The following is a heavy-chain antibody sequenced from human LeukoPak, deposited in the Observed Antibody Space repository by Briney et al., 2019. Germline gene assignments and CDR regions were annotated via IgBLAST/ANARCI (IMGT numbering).Heavy chain of an antibody. CDR2: ISYDGSNK. J-gene: IGHJ4*02. V-gene: IGHV3-30*01. CDR3: ARTPFAMVRGVIIEDHYFDY. Sequence: SGGSLRLSCAASGFTFSSYAMHWVRQAPGKGLEWVAVISYDGSNKYYADSVKGRFTISRDNSKNTLYLQMNSLRAEDTAVYYCARTPFAMVRGVIIEDHYFDYWAREPWSPSPQ. CDR1: GFTFSSYA. D-gene: IGHD3-10*01.